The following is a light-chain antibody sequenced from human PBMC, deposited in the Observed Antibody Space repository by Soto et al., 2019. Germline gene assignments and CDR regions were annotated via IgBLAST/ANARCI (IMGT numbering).Light chain of an antibody. CDR2: EGS. CDR1: SSNVGSYNL. Sequence: QSALTQPASVSGSPGQSITISCTGTSSNVGSYNLVSWYQQNPGKAPKLMIYEGSKRPSGVSNRFSGSKSGNTASLTISGLQAEDEADYYCCSYAGSSTVYVFGTGTKVTVL. CDR3: CSYAGSSTVYV. V-gene: IGLV2-23*01. J-gene: IGLJ1*01.